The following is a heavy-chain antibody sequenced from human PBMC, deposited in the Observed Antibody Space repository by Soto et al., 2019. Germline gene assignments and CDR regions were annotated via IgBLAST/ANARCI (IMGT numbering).Heavy chain of an antibody. Sequence: GASVKVSCKASGYTFTSYGISWVRQAPGQGLEWMGWISAYNGNTNYAQKLQGRVTMSTDTSSKTAYMDLKTLRSDDTAVYFCARGGYYDSSGSRNYHFYGMDVWGQGTTVTVSS. V-gene: IGHV1-18*01. CDR2: ISAYNGNT. CDR3: ARGGYYDSSGSRNYHFYGMDV. D-gene: IGHD3-22*01. CDR1: GYTFTSYG. J-gene: IGHJ6*02.